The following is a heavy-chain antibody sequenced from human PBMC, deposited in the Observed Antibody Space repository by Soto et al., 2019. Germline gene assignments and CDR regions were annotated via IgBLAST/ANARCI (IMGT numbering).Heavy chain of an antibody. CDR2: ISGSVGST. CDR1: GFTFSTYA. J-gene: IGHJ1*01. CDR3: AKDTPGYCSGGSCPEYFQH. D-gene: IGHD2-15*01. V-gene: IGHV3-23*01. Sequence: EVQLLESGGGLVQPGGSLRLSCAASGFTFSTYALNWARQAPGKGRERVSPISGSVGSTYYADSVKGRFTISRDNSKNTLYLQMNSLRAEDTAVYYCAKDTPGYCSGGSCPEYFQHWGQGTLVTVSS.